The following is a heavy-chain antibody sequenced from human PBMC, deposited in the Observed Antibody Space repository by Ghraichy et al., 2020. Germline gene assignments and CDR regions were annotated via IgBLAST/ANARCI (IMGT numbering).Heavy chain of an antibody. J-gene: IGHJ2*01. V-gene: IGHV4-59*01. D-gene: IGHD2-2*03. Sequence: SETLSLTCTVSDDSISTYYWSWIRQPPGKGLEWIGYIYYSGSTNYNPSLKSRVTLSVATSKNQFSLKLNSVTAADTAVYYCARDLGYCGSSRCSPEGYFDLWGRGTLVTVSS. CDR2: IYYSGST. CDR3: ARDLGYCGSSRCSPEGYFDL. CDR1: DDSISTYY.